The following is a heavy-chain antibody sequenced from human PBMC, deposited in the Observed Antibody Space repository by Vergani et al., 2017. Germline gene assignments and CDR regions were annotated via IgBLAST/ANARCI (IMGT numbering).Heavy chain of an antibody. Sequence: QVQLVQSGAEVKKPGASVKVSCKASGYTFTSYYMHWVRQAPGQGLEWMGIINPSGGSTSYAQKFQGRVTMTRDTSTSTVYMELSSLRSEDTAVYYCARVEKNAPGGIVGARFDYWGQGTLVTVSS. CDR3: ARVEKNAPGGIVGARFDY. CDR1: GYTFTSYY. D-gene: IGHD1-26*01. CDR2: INPSGGST. V-gene: IGHV1-46*01. J-gene: IGHJ4*02.